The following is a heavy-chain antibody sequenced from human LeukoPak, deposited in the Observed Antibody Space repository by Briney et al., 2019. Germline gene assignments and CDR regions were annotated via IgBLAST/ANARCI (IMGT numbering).Heavy chain of an antibody. CDR3: ARAPTVSVGYCSSSSCQADS. CDR2: IYSGGGST. Sequence: AGGSLRLSCAASGFTVSSNYMSWVRQAPGKGLEWVSVIYSGGGSTYYADSVKGRFTISRDKSKNTLFLQMNSLRAEDTAVYYCARAPTVSVGYCSSSSCQADSWGQGTLVTVSS. J-gene: IGHJ5*01. D-gene: IGHD2-2*01. V-gene: IGHV3-66*01. CDR1: GFTVSSNY.